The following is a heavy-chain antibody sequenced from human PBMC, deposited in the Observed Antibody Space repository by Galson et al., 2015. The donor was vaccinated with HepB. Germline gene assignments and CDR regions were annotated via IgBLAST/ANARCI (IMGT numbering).Heavy chain of an antibody. CDR3: ARGFRGVVIVSPFFYLDY. CDR1: GTSFSGYF. V-gene: IGHV4-34*10. J-gene: IGHJ4*02. Sequence: ETLSSTSAAYGTSFSGYFRCWIRQSPGRVLEWTAVINHGGRTNYTPSVKSRFTISQDMSKNQFYLRLSSVNAADTAIYFCARGFRGVVIVSPFFYLDYWGQGIQVAVSS. CDR2: INHGGRT. D-gene: IGHD3-10*01.